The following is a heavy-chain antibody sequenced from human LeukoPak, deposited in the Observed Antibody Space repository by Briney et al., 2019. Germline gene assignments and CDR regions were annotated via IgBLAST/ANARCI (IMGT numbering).Heavy chain of an antibody. CDR3: ARAMVRGEAAFEI. Sequence: AGGSLRLSSAHSGFTVTINYMNWVRQAPGKGLEWVSVIYSGGSTYYADSVKGRFTISRDNSKNTLYLQLNSPRAEDTAVYCCARAMVRGEAAFEIGARGAVVTVSS. CDR2: IYSGGST. J-gene: IGHJ3*02. V-gene: IGHV3-53*01. CDR1: GFTVTINY. D-gene: IGHD3-10*01.